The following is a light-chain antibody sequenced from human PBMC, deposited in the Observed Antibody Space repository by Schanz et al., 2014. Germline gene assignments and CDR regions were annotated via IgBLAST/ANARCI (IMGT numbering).Light chain of an antibody. CDR3: QQRSDWRRIT. CDR2: GAS. V-gene: IGKV3-11*01. Sequence: EIVLTQSPATLSLSPGERATLSCRASQSVRSYLAWYQQKPGQAPRLLIYGASSRATGIPDRFSGSGSGTDFTLTINSLEAEDFAVYYCQQRSDWRRITFGQGTRLEIK. CDR1: QSVRSY. J-gene: IGKJ5*01.